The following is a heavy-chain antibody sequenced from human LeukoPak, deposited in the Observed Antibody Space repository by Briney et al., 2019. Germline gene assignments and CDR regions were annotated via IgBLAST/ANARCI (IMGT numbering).Heavy chain of an antibody. CDR2: IYYSGNT. Sequence: SETLSLTCTVSGGSISSYYWSWIRQPPGKGLEWIGYIYYSGNTKYNPSLKSRVTTSEDTSKNQFSLTLSSVTAADTAMYYCARHSGSSWSYFAHWGQGILVTVSS. CDR1: GGSISSYY. J-gene: IGHJ4*02. V-gene: IGHV4-59*08. CDR3: ARHSGSSWSYFAH. D-gene: IGHD6-13*01.